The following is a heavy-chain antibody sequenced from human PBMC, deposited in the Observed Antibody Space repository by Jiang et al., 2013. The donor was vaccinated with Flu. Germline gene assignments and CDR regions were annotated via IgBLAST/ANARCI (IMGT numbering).Heavy chain of an antibody. Sequence: VKPSGDPVPHLSLSLMGPSVVITGVGSGSPREGTGWIGSIYYTGSTNYNPSLKSRLTISVDTSKNQFSLKLSSVTAADTAVYYCAKYPVLRSGGNWFDPWGQGALVTVSS. CDR1: MGPSVVIT. V-gene: IGHV4-59*01. CDR3: AKYPVLRSGGNWFDP. D-gene: IGHD3-16*01. J-gene: IGHJ5*02. CDR2: IYYTGST.